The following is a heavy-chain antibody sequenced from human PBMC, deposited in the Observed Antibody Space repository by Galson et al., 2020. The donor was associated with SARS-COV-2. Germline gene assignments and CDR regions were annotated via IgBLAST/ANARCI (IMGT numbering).Heavy chain of an antibody. J-gene: IGHJ6*02. CDR3: ARDLVAVAGTHYYGMDV. Sequence: PGGSLRLSCAASGFTFSDYYMSWIRQAPGKGLEWVSYISSSGSTIYYADSVKGRFTISRDNAKNSLYLQMNSLRAEDTAVYYCARDLVAVAGTHYYGMDVWGQGTTVTVSS. CDR2: ISSSGSTI. V-gene: IGHV3-11*01. CDR1: GFTFSDYY. D-gene: IGHD6-19*01.